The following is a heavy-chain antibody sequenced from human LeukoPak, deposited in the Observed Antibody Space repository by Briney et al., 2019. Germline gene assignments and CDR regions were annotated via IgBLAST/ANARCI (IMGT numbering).Heavy chain of an antibody. CDR3: AKALSDGSYSGDAFDI. D-gene: IGHD1-26*01. CDR2: ISWNSGSI. J-gene: IGHJ3*02. Sequence: SGGSLRLSCAASGFTFDDYAMHWVRQAPGKGLEWVSGISWNSGSIGYADSVKGRFTISRDNAKNSLYLQMNSLRAEDTALYYCAKALSDGSYSGDAFDIWGQGTMVTVSS. CDR1: GFTFDDYA. V-gene: IGHV3-9*01.